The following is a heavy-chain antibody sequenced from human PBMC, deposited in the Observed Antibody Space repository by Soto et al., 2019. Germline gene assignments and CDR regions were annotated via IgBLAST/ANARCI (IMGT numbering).Heavy chain of an antibody. J-gene: IGHJ4*02. V-gene: IGHV4-34*01. Sequence: PSETLSLTCAVYGGSFSGYYWSWIRQPPGKGLEWIGEINHSGSTYYNPSLKSRVTISVDTSKNQFSLKLSSVTAADTALFSCASSVFFYFDSSVYYYSPYLIDYWGRGPRVTVS. CDR3: ASSVFFYFDSSVYYYSPYLIDY. CDR1: GGSFSGYY. CDR2: INHSGST. D-gene: IGHD3-22*01.